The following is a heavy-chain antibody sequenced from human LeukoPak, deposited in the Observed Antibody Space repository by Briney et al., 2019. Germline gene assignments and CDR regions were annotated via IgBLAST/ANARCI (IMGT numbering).Heavy chain of an antibody. J-gene: IGHJ4*02. CDR3: AREGGFYLPLDY. D-gene: IGHD3-3*01. V-gene: IGHV4-4*02. CDR2: VHLDGRT. Sequence: AETLSLTCGVSGGSVTSTNWWTWVRQPPGKGLEWIGEVHLDGRTNYNPSLKNRLTMSVDLSENRVSLKLTSVTAADTAVYYCAREGGFYLPLDYSGQGTLGTVSS. CDR1: GGSVTSTNW.